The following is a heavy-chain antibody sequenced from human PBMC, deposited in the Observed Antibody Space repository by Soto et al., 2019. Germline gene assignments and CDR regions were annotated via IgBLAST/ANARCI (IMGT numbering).Heavy chain of an antibody. CDR2: INPNTGNT. V-gene: IGHV1-2*02. CDR3: ARAGSYCSGGSCSFAY. Sequence: GASVKVSCKTSGYTFSGHFLQWVRQAPGAGPEWMGWINPNTGNTKYGQKFEGRVTMTRDTSISTAYMELTRLTPDDTAVYFCARAGSYCSGGSCSFAYWGQGSLVTVSS. J-gene: IGHJ4*02. CDR1: GYTFSGHF. D-gene: IGHD2-15*01.